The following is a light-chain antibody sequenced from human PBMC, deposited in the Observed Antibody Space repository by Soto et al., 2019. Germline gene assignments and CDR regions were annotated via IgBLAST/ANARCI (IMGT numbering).Light chain of an antibody. CDR3: SSYTSSSTNYV. Sequence: QSVLTQPASVSGSPGQSITISCTGTSSDVGGYNYVSWYQQHPGKAPKLMIYDVSNRPSGVSNRFSGSKSGNTASLTFSGLQAEDEADYYCSSYTSSSTNYVFGTGTKLTVL. CDR2: DVS. V-gene: IGLV2-14*01. J-gene: IGLJ1*01. CDR1: SSDVGGYNY.